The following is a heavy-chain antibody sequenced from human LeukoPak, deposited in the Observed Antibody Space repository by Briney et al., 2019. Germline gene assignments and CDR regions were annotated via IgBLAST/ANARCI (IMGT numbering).Heavy chain of an antibody. D-gene: IGHD3-3*01. CDR2: ISWNSGKI. CDR3: AKGFNFWSGYLGD. V-gene: IGHV3-9*03. J-gene: IGHJ4*02. Sequence: GGSLRLSCAASGFTFDDYAMHWVRQAPGNGLEWVSGISWNSGKIGYADSVKGRFTISRDNAKNSLYLQMNSLRAEDMALYYCAKGFNFWSGYLGDWGQGTLVTVSS. CDR1: GFTFDDYA.